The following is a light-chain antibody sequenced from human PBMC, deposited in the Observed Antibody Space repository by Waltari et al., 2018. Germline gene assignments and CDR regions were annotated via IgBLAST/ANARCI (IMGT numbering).Light chain of an antibody. CDR1: SSDLGRYNY. Sequence: QSALTQPASVSGSPGQAITISCTGTSSDLGRYNYVSWYQQHPGKAPKPVISEVSNRPSGVSNRFSGSKSGNTASLTISGLQAEDGAHYYCSSYTNSGNVVFGGGTKLTVL. J-gene: IGLJ2*01. CDR3: SSYTNSGNVV. V-gene: IGLV2-14*01. CDR2: EVS.